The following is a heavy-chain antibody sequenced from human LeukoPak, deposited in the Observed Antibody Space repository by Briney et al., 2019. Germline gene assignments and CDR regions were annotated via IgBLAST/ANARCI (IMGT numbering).Heavy chain of an antibody. CDR1: GFTFASYW. CDR3: AREPGGYYDSSGFLDY. J-gene: IGHJ4*02. D-gene: IGHD3-22*01. CDR2: INSDGSIT. V-gene: IGHV3-74*01. Sequence: GGSLRLSCAASGFTFASYWMHWVRQAPGKGLVWVSRINSDGSITNYADSVKGRFTITRDSAKNTLYLQMNSLRAEDTAEYFCAREPGGYYDSSGFLDYWGQGTVVTVSS.